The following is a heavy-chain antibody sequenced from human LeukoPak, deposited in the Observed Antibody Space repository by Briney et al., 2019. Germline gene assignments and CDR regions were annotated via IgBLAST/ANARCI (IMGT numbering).Heavy chain of an antibody. Sequence: EASVKVSCKASGYTFTSYGISWVRQAPGQGREWMGWISAYNGNTNYAQKLQGRVTMTTDTSTSTAYMELRSLRSDDTAVYYCARIEKGYSSTSDSHYYYYMDATGKGTTVTVS. CDR2: ISAYNGNT. CDR3: ARIEKGYSSTSDSHYYYYMDA. D-gene: IGHD6-6*01. J-gene: IGHJ6*03. CDR1: GYTFTSYG. V-gene: IGHV1-18*01.